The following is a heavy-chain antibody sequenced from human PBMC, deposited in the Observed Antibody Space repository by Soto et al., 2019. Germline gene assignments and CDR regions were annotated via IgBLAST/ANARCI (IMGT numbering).Heavy chain of an antibody. CDR2: IWYDGSNK. Sequence: QVQLVESGGGVVQPGRSLRLSCAASGFTFSSYGMHWVRQAPGKGLEWVAVIWYDGSNKYYADSVKGRFTISRDNSKNTLYLQMNSLRAEDTAVYYCARLGPYDDSSSFDYWGEGTLVTVSS. V-gene: IGHV3-33*01. J-gene: IGHJ4*02. D-gene: IGHD3-22*01. CDR3: ARLGPYDDSSSFDY. CDR1: GFTFSSYG.